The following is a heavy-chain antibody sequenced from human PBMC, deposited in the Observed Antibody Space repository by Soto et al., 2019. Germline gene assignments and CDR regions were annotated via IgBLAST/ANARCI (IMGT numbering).Heavy chain of an antibody. CDR1: GLTFSSYG. CDR2: ISYDGSNK. J-gene: IGHJ6*02. D-gene: IGHD3-9*01. V-gene: IGHV3-30*18. Sequence: GGSLRLSCAASGLTFSSYGMHWVRQAPGKGLEWVAVISYDGSNKYYADSVKGRFTISRDNSKNTLYLQMNSLRAEDTAVYYCAKDVAFDDYYGMDVWGQGTTVTVSS. CDR3: AKDVAFDDYYGMDV.